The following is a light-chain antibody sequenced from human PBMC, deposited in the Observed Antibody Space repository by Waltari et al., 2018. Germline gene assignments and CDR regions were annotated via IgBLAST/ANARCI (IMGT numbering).Light chain of an antibody. Sequence: QSALTQPASVSGSPGQSITISCTGTSSDIGAYNYVSWYQQHPGEAPKLMIYDVSNRTSGLSNRFSGSKSVNTASLTISGLQAEDEADYYCSSYTSSSTLVFGGGTKLTVL. CDR2: DVS. CDR1: SSDIGAYNY. V-gene: IGLV2-14*03. CDR3: SSYTSSSTLV. J-gene: IGLJ2*01.